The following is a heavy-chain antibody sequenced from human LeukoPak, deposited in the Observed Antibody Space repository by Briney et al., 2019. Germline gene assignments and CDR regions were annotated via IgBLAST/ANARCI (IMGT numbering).Heavy chain of an antibody. CDR2: IRSKAYGGTT. V-gene: IGHV3-49*04. D-gene: IGHD3-3*01. J-gene: IGHJ4*02. CDR1: GFTFGDYA. Sequence: GGSLRLSCTASGFTFGDYAMSSVRQAPGKGLEWVGFIRSKAYGGTTEHAASVKGRFTISRDDSKSIGYLQMNSLKTEDTAVYYCTRAAYYDFWSGYYFWGQGTLVTVSS. CDR3: TRAAYYDFWSGYYF.